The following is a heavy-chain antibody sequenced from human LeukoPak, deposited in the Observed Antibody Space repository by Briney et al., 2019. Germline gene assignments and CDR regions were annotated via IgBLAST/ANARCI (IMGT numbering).Heavy chain of an antibody. CDR3: ARDLLSLPHKYFDS. V-gene: IGHV3-30*02. CDR1: GFSFSNYG. J-gene: IGHJ4*02. CDR2: IQYDGSQK. D-gene: IGHD3-16*01. Sequence: GGSLRLSCAASGFSFSNYGMHWVRLAPGKGLEWVAYIQYDGSQKYYGDSVKGRFTISRDNSKNTVHLQMNSLRDEDTALYYCARDLLSLPHKYFDSWGQGTLVTVSS.